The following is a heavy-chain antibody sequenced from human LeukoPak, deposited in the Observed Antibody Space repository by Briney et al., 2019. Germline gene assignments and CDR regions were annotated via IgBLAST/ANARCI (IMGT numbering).Heavy chain of an antibody. J-gene: IGHJ4*02. V-gene: IGHV3-11*04. CDR1: GFTFSDYY. Sequence: PGGSLRLSCEASGFTFSDYYMSWIRQAPGKGPEWVSYIGSNGGNIFYADSVKGRFTISRDNTKNALYLHLDSLRVEDTARYYCARIYYYGSGSGEYWGQGTMVTVSS. CDR2: IGSNGGNI. CDR3: ARIYYYGSGSGEY. D-gene: IGHD3-10*01.